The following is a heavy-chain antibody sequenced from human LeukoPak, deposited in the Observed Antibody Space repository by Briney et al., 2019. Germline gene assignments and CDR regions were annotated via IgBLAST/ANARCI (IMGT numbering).Heavy chain of an antibody. CDR3: ARDLRGGYNRGLNYYYYGMDV. V-gene: IGHV1-69*04. CDR1: GGTFSSYA. Sequence: VASVKVSCKASGGTFSSYAISWVPQAPGQGLEWMGRIIPILGIANYAQKFQGRVTITADKSTSTAYMELSSLRSEDTAVYYCARDLRGGYNRGLNYYYYGMDVWGQGTTVTVSS. J-gene: IGHJ6*02. CDR2: IIPILGIA. D-gene: IGHD5-24*01.